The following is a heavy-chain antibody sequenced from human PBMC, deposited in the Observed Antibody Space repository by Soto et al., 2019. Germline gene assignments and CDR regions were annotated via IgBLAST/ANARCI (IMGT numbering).Heavy chain of an antibody. Sequence: ASVKVSCKASGYTFTTYPMHWVRQAPGQRRDWMGWINAGNGNTKYSQNFQGRVTITRDTSASTAYMELSSLRSEDTAVYYCARDGYCSGGSCNIHYGMDVWGQGTTVTVSS. CDR1: GYTFTTYP. CDR2: INAGNGNT. D-gene: IGHD2-15*01. J-gene: IGHJ6*02. V-gene: IGHV1-3*01. CDR3: ARDGYCSGGSCNIHYGMDV.